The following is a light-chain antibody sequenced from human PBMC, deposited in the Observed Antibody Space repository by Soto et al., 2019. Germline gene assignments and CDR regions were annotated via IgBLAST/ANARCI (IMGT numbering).Light chain of an antibody. V-gene: IGKV3-11*01. J-gene: IGKJ1*01. CDR3: QQYNYWPTWT. CDR1: QTVDNF. CDR2: DAT. Sequence: EIVLTHSPVIVSLSPGEIATLSCRASQTVDNFLAWYQLKPGKAPRLLIYDATKRASGIPVRFTGSGSGTDFILTISSLQSEDFAVYYCQQYNYWPTWTFGQGTKVDIK.